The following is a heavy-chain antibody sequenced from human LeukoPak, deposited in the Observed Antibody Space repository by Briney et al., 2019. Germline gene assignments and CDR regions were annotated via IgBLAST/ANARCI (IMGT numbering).Heavy chain of an antibody. D-gene: IGHD3-10*01. J-gene: IGHJ4*02. CDR2: IRYDGSNK. V-gene: IGHV3-30*02. CDR1: GFTFSSYA. Sequence: GGSLRLSCAASGFTFSSYAMHWVRQAPGKGLEWVAFIRYDGSNKYYADSVKGRFTISRDNSKNTLYLQMNSLRAEDTAVYYCARVEGSGSYYYSFNYWGQGTLVTVSS. CDR3: ARVEGSGSYYYSFNY.